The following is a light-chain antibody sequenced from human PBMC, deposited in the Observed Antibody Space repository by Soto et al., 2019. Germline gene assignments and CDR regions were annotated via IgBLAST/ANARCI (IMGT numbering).Light chain of an antibody. CDR2: GAS. CDR1: QSVSSSY. J-gene: IGKJ1*01. Sequence: EIVLTQPPGTLSLSPGERATLSCRASQSVSSSYLAWYQQKPGQAPRLLIYGASSRATGIPDRFSGSGSGTDFTLTISRLEPGDFAVYYCQQYGSSPRTFGQGTKVDIK. V-gene: IGKV3-20*01. CDR3: QQYGSSPRT.